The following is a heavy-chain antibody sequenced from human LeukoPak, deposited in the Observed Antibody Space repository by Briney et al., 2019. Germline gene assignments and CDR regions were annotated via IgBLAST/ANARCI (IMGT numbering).Heavy chain of an antibody. V-gene: IGHV3-48*01. CDR2: ISSSSSTI. D-gene: IGHD3-10*01. J-gene: IGHJ3*02. CDR3: ARITITDAFDI. Sequence: GGSLRLSCAASGFTFSSYSMNWVRQAPGKGLEWVSYISSSSSTIYYADSVKGRFTISRDNAKNSLYLQMNSLRAEDTAVYYCARITITDAFDIWGQGTMVTVSS. CDR1: GFTFSSYS.